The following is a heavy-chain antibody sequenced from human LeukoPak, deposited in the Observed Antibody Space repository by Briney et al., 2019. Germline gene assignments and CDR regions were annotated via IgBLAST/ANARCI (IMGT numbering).Heavy chain of an antibody. CDR3: ALQADIVVENWFDP. V-gene: IGHV1-69*04. Sequence: ASVKVSCKASGGTFSSYAISWVRQAPGQGLEWMGRIIPILGIANYAQKVQGRVTITADKSTSTAYMELSSLRSEDTAVYYCALQADIVVENWFDPWGQGTLVTVSS. D-gene: IGHD2-2*01. CDR2: IIPILGIA. CDR1: GGTFSSYA. J-gene: IGHJ5*02.